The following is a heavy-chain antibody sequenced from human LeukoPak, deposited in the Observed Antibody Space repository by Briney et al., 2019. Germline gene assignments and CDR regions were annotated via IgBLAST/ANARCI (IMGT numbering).Heavy chain of an antibody. CDR1: GYTFTGYY. CDR2: VNPNSGGT. D-gene: IGHD3-10*01. Sequence: ASVKVSCKASGYTFTGYYMHWVRQAPGQGLEWMGWVNPNSGGTNYAQKFQGRVTMTRDTSISTAYMELSRLRSDDTAVYYCARDGTGSGSYYGDYYYYYYTDVWGKGTTVTISS. V-gene: IGHV1-2*02. CDR3: ARDGTGSGSYYGDYYYYYYTDV. J-gene: IGHJ6*03.